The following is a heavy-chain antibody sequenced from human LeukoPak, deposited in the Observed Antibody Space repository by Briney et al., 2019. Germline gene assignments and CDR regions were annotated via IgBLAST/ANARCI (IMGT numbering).Heavy chain of an antibody. CDR1: GFSLSTSGVG. D-gene: IGHD3-10*01. V-gene: IGHV2-5*02. CDR2: IYWDDDK. Sequence: SGPTLVNPTQTLTLTCTFSGFSLSTSGVGVGWIRQPPGKALEWLALIYWDDDKRYSPSLKSRLTIIKDTSKNQVVLTVTNMDPVDPATYYCARIPMVRGLRGGDYFDYWGQGTLVTVSS. J-gene: IGHJ4*02. CDR3: ARIPMVRGLRGGDYFDY.